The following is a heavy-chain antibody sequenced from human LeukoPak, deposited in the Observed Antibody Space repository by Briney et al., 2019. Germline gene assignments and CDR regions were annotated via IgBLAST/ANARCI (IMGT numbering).Heavy chain of an antibody. CDR3: ARLPAYCSSTSCYYDY. CDR1: GFTFSSYT. Sequence: GGSLRLSCAASGFTFSSYTMNWVRQPPGKGLEWVSNIGTSSTTIYYADSVKGRFTVSRDNAKNSLFLQMNSLRAEDTAVYYCARLPAYCSSTSCYYDYWGQGTLVTVSS. D-gene: IGHD2-2*01. CDR2: IGTSSTTI. V-gene: IGHV3-48*04. J-gene: IGHJ4*02.